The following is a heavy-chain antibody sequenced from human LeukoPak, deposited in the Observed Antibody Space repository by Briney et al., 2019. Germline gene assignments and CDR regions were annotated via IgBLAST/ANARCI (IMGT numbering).Heavy chain of an antibody. J-gene: IGHJ4*02. CDR1: GGSISNSSYY. CDR2: IYDSGST. Sequence: SETLSLTCTVSGGSISNSSYYWGWIRQPPGKGLEWIGCIYDSGSTYFDPFLKSRVTMSVDTSENQFFLRLSSLTAADTAVYYCARQYYDILTGYPSYFDYWGQGTLVT. CDR3: ARQYYDILTGYPSYFDY. V-gene: IGHV4-39*01. D-gene: IGHD3-9*01.